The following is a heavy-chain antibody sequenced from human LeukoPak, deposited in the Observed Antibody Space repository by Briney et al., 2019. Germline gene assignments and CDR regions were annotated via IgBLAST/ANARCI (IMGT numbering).Heavy chain of an antibody. J-gene: IGHJ6*03. CDR3: ARSGSNEPYYYYYYMDV. CDR1: GYTFTSYA. D-gene: IGHD1-26*01. CDR2: INTNTGNP. V-gene: IGHV7-4-1*02. Sequence: ASVKVSCKASGYTFTSYAMNWVRQAPGQGLEWMGWINTNTGNPTYAQGFTGRFVFSLDTSVSTAYLQISSLKAEDTAVYYCARSGSNEPYYYYYYMDVWGKGTTVTVSS.